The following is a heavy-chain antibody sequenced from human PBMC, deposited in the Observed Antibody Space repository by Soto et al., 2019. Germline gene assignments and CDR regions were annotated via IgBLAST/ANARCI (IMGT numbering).Heavy chain of an antibody. CDR2: MNPNSGNT. Sequence: QVQLVQSGAEVKKPGASVKVSCKASGYTFTSYDINWVRQATGQGLEWMGWMNPNSGNTGYAQKSXGXXTMTRNTSISTAYMELSSLRSEDTAVYYCAREKGLNWTDDFWGQGTLVTVSS. D-gene: IGHD1-1*01. CDR3: AREKGLNWTDDF. CDR1: GYTFTSYD. V-gene: IGHV1-8*01. J-gene: IGHJ4*02.